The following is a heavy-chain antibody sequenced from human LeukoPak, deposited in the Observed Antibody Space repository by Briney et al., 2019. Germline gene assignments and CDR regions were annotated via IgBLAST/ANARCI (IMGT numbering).Heavy chain of an antibody. CDR1: GYTFTGYY. V-gene: IGHV1-2*02. CDR2: INPNSDGT. CDR3: ARDRGGGGNHFDY. J-gene: IGHJ4*02. Sequence: ASVKVSCKASGYTFTGYYMHWVRQAPGQGHERMGWINPNSDGTNYAQKFQCRVTMTRDTSISTAYMELSRLRSDDTAVYYCARDRGGGGNHFDYWGQETLVTVSS. D-gene: IGHD3-10*01.